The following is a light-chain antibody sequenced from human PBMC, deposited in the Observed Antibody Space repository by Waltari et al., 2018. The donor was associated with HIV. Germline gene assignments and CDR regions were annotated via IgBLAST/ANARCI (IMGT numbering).Light chain of an antibody. V-gene: IGKV4-1*01. CDR3: QQYYDTPLT. CDR1: QSVLFRANSKNY. J-gene: IGKJ4*01. Sequence: DIVLPQSPDSLAVPLGEWATISRKSSQSVLFRANSKNYLAWYQQKPGQPPKLLIHWASTRESGVPDRFSGSGSGTDFTLTISSLQAEDVAVYYCQQYYDTPLTFGGGTKVEVK. CDR2: WAS.